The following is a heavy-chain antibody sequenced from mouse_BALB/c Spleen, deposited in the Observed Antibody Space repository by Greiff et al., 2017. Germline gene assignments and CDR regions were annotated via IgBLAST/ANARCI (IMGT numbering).Heavy chain of an antibody. D-gene: IGHD1-1*01. CDR2: IDPANGNT. J-gene: IGHJ2*01. CDR1: GFNIKDTY. V-gene: IGHV14-3*02. CDR3: ARIYYGSSDY. Sequence: EVQLQESGAELVKPGASVKLSCTASGFNIKDTYMHWVKQRPEQGLEWIGRIDPANGNTKYDPKFQGKATITADTSSNTAYLQLSSLTSEDTAVYYCARIYYGSSDYWGQGTTLTVSS.